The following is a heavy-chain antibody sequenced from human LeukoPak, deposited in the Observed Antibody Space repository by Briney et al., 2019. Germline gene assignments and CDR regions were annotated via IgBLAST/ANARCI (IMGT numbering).Heavy chain of an antibody. Sequence: GGSLRLSSAASGFTFSNAWMSWVRQAPGKGLEWVGRIKSKSDGGTTDYAAPVEDRFTISRDDSKNTLYLQMNSLKTEDTAVYYCTTGSYYDTTDYWGQGTLVTVSS. D-gene: IGHD3-22*01. V-gene: IGHV3-15*01. CDR2: IKSKSDGGTT. J-gene: IGHJ4*02. CDR3: TTGSYYDTTDY. CDR1: GFTFSNAW.